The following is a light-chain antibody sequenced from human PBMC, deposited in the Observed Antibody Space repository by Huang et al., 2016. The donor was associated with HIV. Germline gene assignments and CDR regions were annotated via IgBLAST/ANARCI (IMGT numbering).Light chain of an antibody. CDR3: QQYGTSRIFT. V-gene: IGKV3-20*01. CDR2: GAS. Sequence: EIVLTQSPGTLSFSPGERAPLSCRASQSVSSRYLAWYQQKPGQAPRLLIYGASYRATGSPDRFSGSGSGTDFTLTISRLEPEDLAVYYCQQYGTSRIFTFGPGTRVDIK. J-gene: IGKJ3*01. CDR1: QSVSSRY.